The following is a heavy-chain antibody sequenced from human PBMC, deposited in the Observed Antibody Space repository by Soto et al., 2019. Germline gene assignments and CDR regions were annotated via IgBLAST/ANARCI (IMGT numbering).Heavy chain of an antibody. CDR1: GYSFANYW. J-gene: IGHJ3*02. Sequence: GESLKISCKGSGYSFANYWITWVRQVPGKGLEWVGRIDPSDSYTKYSPSFQGHVTISHDKSLSTAYREWSSLKASDTGMYYGAMPYVYDGSGYSRYAFDTWGHGTLVTVSS. CDR2: IDPSDSYT. D-gene: IGHD3-22*01. V-gene: IGHV5-10-1*01. CDR3: AMPYVYDGSGYSRYAFDT.